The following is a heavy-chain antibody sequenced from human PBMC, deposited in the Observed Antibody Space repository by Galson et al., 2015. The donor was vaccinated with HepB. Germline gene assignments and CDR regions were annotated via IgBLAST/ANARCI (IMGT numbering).Heavy chain of an antibody. CDR2: VSGNNDDT. D-gene: IGHD2-21*01. Sequence: VSCKASGYAFSRHGISWVRQAPGQGLEWLGWVSGNNDDTSYAEKVQGRLTLTTDTSTTTAYMDLRGLTSDDTAVYYCSREMWWSGGPVYWGQGTLITVSS. CDR1: GYAFSRHG. J-gene: IGHJ4*02. CDR3: SREMWWSGGPVY. V-gene: IGHV1-18*04.